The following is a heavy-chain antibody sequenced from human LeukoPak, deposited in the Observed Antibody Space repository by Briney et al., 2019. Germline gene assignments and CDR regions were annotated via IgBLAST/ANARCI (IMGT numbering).Heavy chain of an antibody. CDR2: TGYWSKWYK. CDR3: ARGQFTAFDI. CDR1: GDGFSRKSVA. Sequence: SQTLSLTCAFSGDGFSRKSVAWAWIRQSPSRGLEWLGRTGYWSKWYKDYAVSVKSRMTINPDPSKNQFSLQLNSVTPEDTAVYYCARGQFTAFDIWGQGTMVTVSS. J-gene: IGHJ3*02. V-gene: IGHV6-1*01. D-gene: IGHD4-11*01.